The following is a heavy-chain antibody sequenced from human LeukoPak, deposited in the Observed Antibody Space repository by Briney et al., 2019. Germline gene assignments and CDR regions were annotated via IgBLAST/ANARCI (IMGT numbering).Heavy chain of an antibody. V-gene: IGHV3-74*01. CDR1: GFTFSSYW. J-gene: IGHJ4*02. Sequence: GGSLRLSCAASGFTFSSYWMHWVRQGPGKGLLWVSRINGDGSSTSYADSVEGRFTISRDNAKNTLYLQMNSLRAEDTAVYYCARDPEHYGSGSYLDYWGQGSLVTVSS. CDR3: ARDPEHYGSGSYLDY. CDR2: INGDGSST. D-gene: IGHD3-10*01.